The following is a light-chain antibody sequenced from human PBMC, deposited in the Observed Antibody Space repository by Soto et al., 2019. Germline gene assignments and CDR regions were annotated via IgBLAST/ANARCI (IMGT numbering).Light chain of an antibody. Sequence: DIQMTQSPSSLSASVGDRVTITCRASQSISSYLNWYQQKPGKAPKILIYAASILQIGGPSRFSGSGSGTDFTLTISSLQPEDFATYYCQHSYSTPPAFGQGTKVEIK. CDR3: QHSYSTPPA. CDR1: QSISSY. CDR2: AAS. V-gene: IGKV1-39*01. J-gene: IGKJ1*01.